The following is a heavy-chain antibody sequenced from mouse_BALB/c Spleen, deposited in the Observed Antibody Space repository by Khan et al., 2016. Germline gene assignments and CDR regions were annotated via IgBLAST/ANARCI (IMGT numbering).Heavy chain of an antibody. CDR1: GYSITSDYA. CDR3: SSRNWDVGY. CDR2: IRYSGST. Sequence: EVQLQESGPGLMKPSQSLSLTCTVTGYSITSDYAWNWIRQFPGNKLEWMGYIRYSGSTSNNPALKSRIFNTRDTSKNQFFLQLNSGTTEDTATYYCSSRNWDVGYWGQGTTLTVSS. V-gene: IGHV3-2*02. J-gene: IGHJ2*01. D-gene: IGHD4-1*02.